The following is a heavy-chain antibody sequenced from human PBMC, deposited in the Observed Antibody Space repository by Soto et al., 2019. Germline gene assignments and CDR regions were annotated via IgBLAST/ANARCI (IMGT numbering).Heavy chain of an antibody. Sequence: QVQLVESGGGVVQPGRSLRLSCAASGFSLSNNGMHWVRQAPGKGLEWVAVISYDGNNKYYADSVKGRFTISRDNSKNTVYVEMNNLRAEDTAMYYCAKGGSGNYLTYYYYYGMDVWGQGTTVTVSS. CDR1: GFSLSNNG. J-gene: IGHJ6*02. CDR3: AKGGSGNYLTYYYYYGMDV. D-gene: IGHD3-22*01. CDR2: ISYDGNNK. V-gene: IGHV3-30*18.